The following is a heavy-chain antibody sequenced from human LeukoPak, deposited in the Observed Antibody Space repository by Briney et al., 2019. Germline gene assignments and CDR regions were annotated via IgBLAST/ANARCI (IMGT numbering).Heavy chain of an antibody. Sequence: GGSLRLSCAASGFTFSSYAISWVRQAPGKGLEWVSAISGSGGSTYYADSVKGRFTISRDNSKNTLYLQMNSLRAEDTAVYYCAKDLYSGSQGLDYWGQGTLVTVSS. J-gene: IGHJ4*02. CDR3: AKDLYSGSQGLDY. CDR1: GFTFSSYA. V-gene: IGHV3-23*01. CDR2: ISGSGGST. D-gene: IGHD1-26*01.